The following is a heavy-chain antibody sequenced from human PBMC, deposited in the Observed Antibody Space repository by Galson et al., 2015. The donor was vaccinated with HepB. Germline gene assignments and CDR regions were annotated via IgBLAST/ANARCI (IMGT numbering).Heavy chain of an antibody. CDR3: ARVPFSDIVSFDY. Sequence: SETLSLTCSVHGDPINYRRFYWAWIRQPPGKGLEWIGSIYHSGSSYYNPSLKSRVTMSIDTSKNQFSLKMTSVTAADTARYFCARVPFSDIVSFDYWGQGALVAVSS. J-gene: IGHJ4*02. CDR2: IYHSGSS. V-gene: IGHV4-39*07. CDR1: GDPINYRRFY. D-gene: IGHD5/OR15-5a*01.